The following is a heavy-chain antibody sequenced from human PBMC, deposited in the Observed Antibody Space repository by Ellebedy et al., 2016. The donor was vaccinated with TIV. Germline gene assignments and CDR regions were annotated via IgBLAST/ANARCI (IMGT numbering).Heavy chain of an antibody. Sequence: AASVKVSCKASGYSFTGYYMHWVRQAPGQGLEWMGWINPSSGGTNYAQKFQGWVTMTRDTSINTAYMELSRLRSDDTAVYYCAREKDPNYYDSSGHGDIDYWGQGTLVSVSS. CDR2: INPSSGGT. CDR1: GYSFTGYY. J-gene: IGHJ4*02. V-gene: IGHV1-2*04. CDR3: AREKDPNYYDSSGHGDIDY. D-gene: IGHD3-22*01.